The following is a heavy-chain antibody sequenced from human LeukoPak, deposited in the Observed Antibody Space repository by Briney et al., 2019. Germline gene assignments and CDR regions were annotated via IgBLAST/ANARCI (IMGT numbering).Heavy chain of an antibody. CDR3: GRYLRVALDY. J-gene: IGHJ4*02. CDR1: GYTFTGYY. CDR2: INPNGGGT. V-gene: IGHV1-2*02. Sequence: GGSLKVSCTASGYTFTGYYMNWVRQAPGQGLEWMGWINPNGGGTNFAQKLKGSVTTTRDTSISTAYMQLSRLRSDDTAVYYCGRYLRVALDYWGQGTLVTVSS.